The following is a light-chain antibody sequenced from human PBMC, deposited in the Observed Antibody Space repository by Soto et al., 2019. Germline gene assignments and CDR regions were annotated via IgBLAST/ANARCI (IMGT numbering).Light chain of an antibody. V-gene: IGKV3-11*01. CDR3: QQRSKWTFS. Sequence: MRVTHSPSTLSSSAVDIPTLSFRASQTVTTDLAWYQQKPGQAPRLLIYDASNRATGTPARFSGSGSGTDFTLTISCLEPEDFTVYYCQQRSKWTFSFGPGTKVAIK. CDR2: DAS. CDR1: QTVTTD. J-gene: IGKJ2*03.